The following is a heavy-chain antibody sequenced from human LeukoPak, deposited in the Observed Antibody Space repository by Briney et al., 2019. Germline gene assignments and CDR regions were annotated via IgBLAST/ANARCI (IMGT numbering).Heavy chain of an antibody. Sequence: GGSLRLSCFSFSSYGMSWVRQAPGKGLEWVSSISASGGATYYADSVKGRFTISRDNAKNSLFLQMNSLRAEDTAVYFCARDKALNCWGQGTPVTVSS. V-gene: IGHV3-23*01. CDR1: SFSSYG. CDR2: ISASGGAT. J-gene: IGHJ4*02. CDR3: ARDKALNC.